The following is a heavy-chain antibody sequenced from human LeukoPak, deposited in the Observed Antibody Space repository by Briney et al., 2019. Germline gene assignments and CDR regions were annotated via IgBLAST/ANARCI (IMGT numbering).Heavy chain of an antibody. Sequence: PGGSLRLSCVASGFSLSSYSMNWVRQAPGKGLEWISFIHSSGAIIFYAESVKGRFTISRDNAKNSLFLQMNSLRAEDTAVYYCARRVPNEVITDDFDYWGPGTLVTVSS. CDR1: GFSLSSYS. CDR2: IHSSGAII. D-gene: IGHD3-16*01. V-gene: IGHV3-48*04. J-gene: IGHJ4*02. CDR3: ARRVPNEVITDDFDY.